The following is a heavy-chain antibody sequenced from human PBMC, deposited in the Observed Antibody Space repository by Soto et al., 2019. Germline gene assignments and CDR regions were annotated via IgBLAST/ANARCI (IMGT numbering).Heavy chain of an antibody. CDR1: GGSVSSGSYY. J-gene: IGHJ3*02. CDR3: ARVFNYDYGDYEADAFDI. V-gene: IGHV4-31*03. D-gene: IGHD4-17*01. CDR2: IYHSGSF. Sequence: PSETLSLTCTVSGGSVSSGSYYWSWIRQPPGKGLEWIGYIYHSGSFYYTPSLKGRAIISADTSKNQFALKLSSVTAADTAVYYCARVFNYDYGDYEADAFDIWGQGTMVTVSS.